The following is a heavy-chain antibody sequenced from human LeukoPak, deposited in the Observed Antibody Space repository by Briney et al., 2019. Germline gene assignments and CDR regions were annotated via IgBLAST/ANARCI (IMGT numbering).Heavy chain of an antibody. V-gene: IGHV3-23*01. CDR3: AKLVPSDDFWSGYLGWFDP. J-gene: IGHJ5*02. CDR1: GFTFSSYA. D-gene: IGHD3-3*01. Sequence: GGSLRLSCAASGFTFSSYAMSWVRQAPGKGLECVSAISGSGGSTYYADSVKGRFTISRDNSKNTLYLQMNSLRAEDTAVYYCAKLVPSDDFWSGYLGWFDPWGQGTLVTVSS. CDR2: ISGSGGST.